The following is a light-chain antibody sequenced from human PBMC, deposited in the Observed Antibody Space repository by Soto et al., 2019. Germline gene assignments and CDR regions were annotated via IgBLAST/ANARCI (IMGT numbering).Light chain of an antibody. V-gene: IGKV1-5*03. J-gene: IGKJ1*01. CDR3: QQYKSFWT. CDR2: KAS. Sequence: DIQMTQSPSTLSASVGDRVTITCRASQSISNWLAWYQQKPGKAPKLLIYKASTLESGVPSRFSGSESGTEFTLTISSLQPDDFATYYCQQYKSFWTFGQGTKVEI. CDR1: QSISNW.